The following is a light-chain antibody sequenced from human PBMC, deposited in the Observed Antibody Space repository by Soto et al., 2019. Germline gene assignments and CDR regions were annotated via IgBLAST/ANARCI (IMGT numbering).Light chain of an antibody. J-gene: IGLJ2*01. Sequence: QSVLTQPPSASGTPGQRVTISCSGSSSNIGSNPVSWYQQLPGTAPKSLIYSDNQRPSGVPDRTSGSRSGTSASLAISGLQSEDEAEYYCAAWDDTLRGRVFGGGTQLTVL. CDR2: SDN. CDR3: AAWDDTLRGRV. CDR1: SSNIGSNP. V-gene: IGLV1-44*01.